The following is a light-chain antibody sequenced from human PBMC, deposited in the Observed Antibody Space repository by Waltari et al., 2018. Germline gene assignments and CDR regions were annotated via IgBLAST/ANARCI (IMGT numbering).Light chain of an antibody. J-gene: IGLJ3*02. Sequence: QSALTQPASVSASPGQSITISCTGTSSDIGTYNFVSWYQHHPGKVPNVLIYEVTNRPSGVSNRFSGSKSGYTASRTISGLQAEDEADYYCCSYAGDALWVFGGGTKLTVL. CDR2: EVT. V-gene: IGLV2-23*02. CDR1: SSDIGTYNF. CDR3: CSYAGDALWV.